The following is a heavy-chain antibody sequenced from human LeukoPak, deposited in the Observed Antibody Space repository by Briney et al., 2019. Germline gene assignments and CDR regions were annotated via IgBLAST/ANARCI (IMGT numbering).Heavy chain of an antibody. CDR2: ISYDGSNK. Sequence: GGSLRLSCAASGFTFSSYGMHWVRQAPGKGLKWVAVISYDGSNKYYADSVKGRFTISRDNSKNTLYLQMNSLRAEDTAVYYCAKESRESEHAFDIWGQGTMVTVSS. CDR1: GFTFSSYG. CDR3: AKESRESEHAFDI. V-gene: IGHV3-30*18. J-gene: IGHJ3*02.